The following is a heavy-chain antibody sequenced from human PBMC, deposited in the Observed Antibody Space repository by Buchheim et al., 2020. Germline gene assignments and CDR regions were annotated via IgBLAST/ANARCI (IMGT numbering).Heavy chain of an antibody. CDR1: GGSVTSGRYY. CDR3: AIDSLYYYDSTTYYWVY. CDR2: IYSDGST. V-gene: IGHV4-39*07. Sequence: QLQLQESGPRLVKPSETLSLSCTVSGGSVTSGRYYWGWIRQPPGKGLEWIGSIYSDGSTYYNSSLKSRVSMSLDTSENQFSLKLTSVTAADTAVYYCAIDSLYYYDSTTYYWVYWGQGTL. J-gene: IGHJ4*02. D-gene: IGHD3-22*01.